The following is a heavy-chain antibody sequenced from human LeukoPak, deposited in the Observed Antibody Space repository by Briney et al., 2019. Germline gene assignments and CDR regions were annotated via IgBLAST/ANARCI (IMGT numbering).Heavy chain of an antibody. Sequence: GGSLRLSCAASGFTFSSYSMNWVRQAPGKGLEWVSYISSSSSTIYYADSVKGRFTISRDNAKNSLYLQMNSLRAEDTAVYYCARSPWAATVTQNWFDPWGQGTLVTVSS. CDR3: ARSPWAATVTQNWFDP. CDR2: ISSSSSTI. J-gene: IGHJ5*02. D-gene: IGHD4-17*01. V-gene: IGHV3-48*01. CDR1: GFTFSSYS.